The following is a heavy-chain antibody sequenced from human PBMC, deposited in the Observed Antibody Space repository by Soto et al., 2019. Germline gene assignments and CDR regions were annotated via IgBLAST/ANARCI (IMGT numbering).Heavy chain of an antibody. J-gene: IGHJ6*03. CDR2: ISSSSSYI. V-gene: IGHV3-21*01. CDR3: ARGGSGCSGGSCYRGGYYYYYMDV. Sequence: EVQLVESGGGLVKPGGSLRLSCAASGFTFSSYSMNWVRQAPGKGLEWVSSISSSSSYIYYADSVKGRFTISRDNAKNSLYLQMNSLRAEDTAVYYCARGGSGCSGGSCYRGGYYYYYMDVWCKGTTVTVSS. CDR1: GFTFSSYS. D-gene: IGHD2-15*01.